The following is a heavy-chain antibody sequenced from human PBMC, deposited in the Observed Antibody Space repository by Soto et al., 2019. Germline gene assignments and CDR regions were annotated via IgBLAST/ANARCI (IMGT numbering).Heavy chain of an antibody. CDR1: GGSISSGGYY. J-gene: IGHJ4*02. Sequence: QVQLQESGPGLVKPSQTLSLTCTVSGGSISSGGYYWSWIRQHPGKGLEWIGYIYYSGSTYYNPSLKCRVTISVDTSKNQFSLKLSSVTAADTAVYYCARLPTEQWAAAGTFDYWGQGTLVTVSS. CDR3: ARLPTEQWAAAGTFDY. D-gene: IGHD6-13*01. V-gene: IGHV4-31*03. CDR2: IYYSGST.